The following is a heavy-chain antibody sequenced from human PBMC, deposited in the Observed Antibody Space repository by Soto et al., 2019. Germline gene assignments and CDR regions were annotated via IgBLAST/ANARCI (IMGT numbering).Heavy chain of an antibody. J-gene: IGHJ4*02. CDR3: ARGPTDYYAYSVNYSLDD. CDR1: GYTFTTYG. Sequence: QVQLVQSGAEVKKPGASVKVSCKASGYTFTTYGMSWVRQAPGQGLDWMGWISTYNGNTKYAEKVQGRAAMTTDTYTCTGYVELRRLGSYETAVYYSARGPTDYYAYSVNYSLDDWGQGTLVSVCS. CDR2: ISTYNGNT. V-gene: IGHV1-18*01. D-gene: IGHD3-22*01.